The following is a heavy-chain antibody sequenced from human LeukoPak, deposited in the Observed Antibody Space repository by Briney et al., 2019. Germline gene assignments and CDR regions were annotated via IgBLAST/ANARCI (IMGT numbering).Heavy chain of an antibody. J-gene: IGHJ5*02. CDR3: AKAGGWFGELLQTSADNWFDP. CDR1: GFTFSSYA. Sequence: GGSLRLSCAASGFTFSSYAMSWVRQAPGKGLEWVSAISGSGGSTYYADSVKGRFTISRDNSKNTLYLQMNSLRAEDTAVYYCAKAGGWFGELLQTSADNWFDPWGQGTLVTVSS. V-gene: IGHV3-23*01. D-gene: IGHD3-10*01. CDR2: ISGSGGST.